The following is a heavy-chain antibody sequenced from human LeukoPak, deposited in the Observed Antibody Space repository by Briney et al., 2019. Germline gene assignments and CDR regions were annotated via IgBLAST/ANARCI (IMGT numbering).Heavy chain of an antibody. Sequence: GGSLRLSCAASGFTFSSYGMHWVRQAPGKGLERVSYISSSSSTIYYADSVKGRFTISRDNAKNSLYLQMNSLRAEDTAVYYCARGSVVVVAAYTPNWFDPWGQGTLVTVSS. V-gene: IGHV3-48*01. D-gene: IGHD2-15*01. CDR3: ARGSVVVVAAYTPNWFDP. CDR2: ISSSSSTI. J-gene: IGHJ5*02. CDR1: GFTFSSYG.